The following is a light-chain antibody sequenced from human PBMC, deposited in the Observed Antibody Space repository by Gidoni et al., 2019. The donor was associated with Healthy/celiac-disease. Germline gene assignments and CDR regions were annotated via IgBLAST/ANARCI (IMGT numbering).Light chain of an antibody. Sequence: DIQMTQSPSTLSASVGDRVTITCRASQSISSWLAWYQQKPGQAPKLLIYKASSFESGVPSRFSGSGSGTEFTLTISSLQPDDFATYYCQQYNSYWTFGQGTKVEIK. V-gene: IGKV1-5*03. CDR1: QSISSW. CDR2: KAS. CDR3: QQYNSYWT. J-gene: IGKJ1*01.